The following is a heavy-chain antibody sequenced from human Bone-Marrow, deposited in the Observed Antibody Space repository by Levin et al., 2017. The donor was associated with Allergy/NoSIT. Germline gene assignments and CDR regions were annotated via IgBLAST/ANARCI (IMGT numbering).Heavy chain of an antibody. CDR1: GFTFSSYS. D-gene: IGHD1-7*01. J-gene: IGHJ6*03. CDR3: ARCNWNYDSLYYYYYYYMDG. V-gene: IGHV3-21*01. CDR2: ISSSSSYI. Sequence: GGSLRLSCAASGFTFSSYSMNWVRQAPGKGLEWVSSISSSSSYIYYADSVKGRFTISRDNAKNSLYLQMNSLRAEDTAVYYCARCNWNYDSLYYYYYYYMDGWGKGTTVTVSS.